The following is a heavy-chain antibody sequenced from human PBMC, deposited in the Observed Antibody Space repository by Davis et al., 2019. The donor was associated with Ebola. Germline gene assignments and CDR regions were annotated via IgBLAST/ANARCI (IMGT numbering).Heavy chain of an antibody. Sequence: GESLKISCAASGFTFRSYWMHWVRQVPGKGLVWVSRINSDGISISYADFVQGRFTISRDNAKNTLYLQMNSLRAEDTAVYYCARGSGYPENWGQGTLVTVSS. CDR1: GFTFRSYW. CDR2: INSDGISI. D-gene: IGHD3-22*01. CDR3: ARGSGYPEN. J-gene: IGHJ4*02. V-gene: IGHV3-74*01.